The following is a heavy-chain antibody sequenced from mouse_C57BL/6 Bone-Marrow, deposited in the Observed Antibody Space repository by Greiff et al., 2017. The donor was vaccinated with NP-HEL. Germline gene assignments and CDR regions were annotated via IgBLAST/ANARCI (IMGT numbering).Heavy chain of an antibody. J-gene: IGHJ2*01. CDR1: GYAFSSSW. CDR3: ARSLITTVVAKDYFDY. Sequence: QVQLKQSGPELVKPGASVKISCKASGYAFSSSWMNWVKQRPGKGLEWIGRIYPGDGDTNYNGKFKGKATLTADKSSSTAYMQLSSLTSEDSAVYFCARSLITTVVAKDYFDYWGQGTTLTVSS. CDR2: IYPGDGDT. V-gene: IGHV1-82*01. D-gene: IGHD1-1*01.